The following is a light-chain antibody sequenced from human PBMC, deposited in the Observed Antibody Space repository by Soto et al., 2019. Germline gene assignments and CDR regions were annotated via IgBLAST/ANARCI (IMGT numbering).Light chain of an antibody. CDR3: QQYNNWPLT. Sequence: DVVLTQSPLSLPVTLAQPASISFRSSQGLVYGNGYTFLSWFLQRPGQSPRRLIYKVSNRATGIPARFTGSGSGTEFTLTISSLQSEDFAVYYCQQYNNWPLTFGGGTKVDIK. V-gene: IGKV2-30*01. CDR2: KVS. CDR1: QGLVYGNGYTF. J-gene: IGKJ4*01.